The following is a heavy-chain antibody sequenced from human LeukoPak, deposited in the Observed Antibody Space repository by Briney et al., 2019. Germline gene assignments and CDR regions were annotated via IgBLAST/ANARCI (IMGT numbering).Heavy chain of an antibody. CDR3: ARGSLRGILNPHPRFDY. Sequence: SETLSLTCTVSGGSISSYYWSWIRQPPGKGLEWIGYIYYSGSTNYNPSLKSRVTISVDTSKNQFSLKLSSVTAADTAVYYCARGSLRGILNPHPRFDYWGQGTLVTVSS. J-gene: IGHJ4*02. V-gene: IGHV4-59*01. CDR2: IYYSGST. CDR1: GGSISSYY. D-gene: IGHD3-3*01.